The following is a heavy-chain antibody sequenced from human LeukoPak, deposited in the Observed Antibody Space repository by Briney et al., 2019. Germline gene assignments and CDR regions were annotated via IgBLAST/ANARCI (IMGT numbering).Heavy chain of an antibody. CDR3: ARAGYCSGGSCYRRTRYYGMDV. J-gene: IGHJ6*02. CDR1: GFTFSSYS. CDR2: ISFDGSNK. V-gene: IGHV3-30-3*01. Sequence: GGSLRLSCSASGFTFSSYSMHWVRHAPGKGLDGVACISFDGSNKYYPDSVKGRFTISRDNSKNTLYLQMNSLRAEDTAVYYCARAGYCSGGSCYRRTRYYGMDVWGQGTTVTVSS. D-gene: IGHD2-15*01.